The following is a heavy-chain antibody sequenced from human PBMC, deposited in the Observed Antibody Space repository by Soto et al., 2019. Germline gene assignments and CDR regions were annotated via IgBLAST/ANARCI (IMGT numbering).Heavy chain of an antibody. CDR1: GGSFSGYY. D-gene: IGHD3-22*01. Sequence: QVQLQQWGAGLLKPSETLSLTCAVYGGSFSGYYWSWIRQPPGKGLEWIGEINHSGSTNYNPSLKRRVTISVDTSKNQFSLKLSSVTAAVTAVYYCARGLDSSDYYFDYWVQGTLVIVSS. J-gene: IGHJ4*02. V-gene: IGHV4-34*01. CDR3: ARGLDSSDYYFDY. CDR2: INHSGST.